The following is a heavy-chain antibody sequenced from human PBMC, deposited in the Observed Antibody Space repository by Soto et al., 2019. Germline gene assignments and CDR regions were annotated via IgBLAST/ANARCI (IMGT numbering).Heavy chain of an antibody. V-gene: IGHV3-23*01. CDR1: GFTFSSYA. CDR2: ISGSGGST. J-gene: IGHJ4*02. Sequence: GGSLRLSCAASGFTFSSYAMSWVRQAPGKGLEWVSAISGSGGSTYYADSVKGRFTISRDNSKNTLYLQMNSLRAEDTAVYYCAKDAGKGYCSGGSCYYFDYWGQGTLVTVSS. CDR3: AKDAGKGYCSGGSCYYFDY. D-gene: IGHD2-15*01.